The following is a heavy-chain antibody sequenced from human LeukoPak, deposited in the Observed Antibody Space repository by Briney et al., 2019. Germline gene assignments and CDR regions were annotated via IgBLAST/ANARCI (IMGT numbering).Heavy chain of an antibody. CDR2: IYYTGNT. V-gene: IGHV4-4*02. Sequence: SETLSLTCAVSGGSITSNWWSWVRQPPGKGLEWIGEIYYTGNTNYNPSLKSRVTISVDKSNNQFSLNLSSVTAADTAVYYCASRKRPYDSSGYYYRDAFDIWGQGTMVTVSS. CDR1: GGSITSNW. J-gene: IGHJ3*02. CDR3: ASRKRPYDSSGYYYRDAFDI. D-gene: IGHD3-22*01.